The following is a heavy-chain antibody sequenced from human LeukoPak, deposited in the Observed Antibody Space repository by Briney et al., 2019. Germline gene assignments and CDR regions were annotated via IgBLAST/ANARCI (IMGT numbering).Heavy chain of an antibody. J-gene: IGHJ4*02. D-gene: IGHD1-26*01. CDR1: GFTFSTYW. CDR3: AREAGASNQ. CDR2: INQDGSES. Sequence: PGGSLRLSCAASGFTFSTYWMSWVRQAPGKGLEWVANINQDGSESYYVDSVKGRFTISRDNAKNSLYLQMNSLRAEDTAVYYCAREAGASNQWGQGTLVTVSS. V-gene: IGHV3-7*01.